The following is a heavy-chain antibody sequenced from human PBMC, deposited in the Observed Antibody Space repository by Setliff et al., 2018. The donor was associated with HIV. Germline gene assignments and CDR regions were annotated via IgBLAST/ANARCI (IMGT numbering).Heavy chain of an antibody. CDR3: MTDIRVQHMTRGLSTF. Sequence: GESLKISCAASGFAFTNAWMSWVRQAPEKGLEWPGRIKTKSDSETTDYAAPLKGRISISRDDSRNLLYLQINSLITEDTALYYCMTDIRVQHMTRGLSTFWGQGTPVTVSS. J-gene: IGHJ4*02. CDR1: GFAFTNAW. V-gene: IGHV3-15*01. D-gene: IGHD3-10*01. CDR2: IKTKSDSETT.